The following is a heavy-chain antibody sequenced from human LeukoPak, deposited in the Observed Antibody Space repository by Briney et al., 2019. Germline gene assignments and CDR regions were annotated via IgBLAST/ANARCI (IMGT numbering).Heavy chain of an antibody. CDR2: ISGSGGST. CDR1: GFTFSSYA. Sequence: PGGSLRLSCAASGFTFSSYAMSWVRQAPGKGLEWVSAISGSGGSTYYADSVKGRFTISRDNSKNTLHLQMNSLRAEDTAVYYCAKDDYGDYFLDYWGQGTLVTVSS. V-gene: IGHV3-23*01. CDR3: AKDDYGDYFLDY. J-gene: IGHJ4*02. D-gene: IGHD4-17*01.